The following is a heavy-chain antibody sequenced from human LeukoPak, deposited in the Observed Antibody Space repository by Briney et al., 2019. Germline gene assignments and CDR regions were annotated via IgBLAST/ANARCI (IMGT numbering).Heavy chain of an antibody. D-gene: IGHD5-18*01. Sequence: SETLSLTCTLSRGSIMTTHWWSWVRQPPGKGLEWIGEIYHTGTTNYSPSLKSRVTISVDTSKNQFSLKLSSVTAADTAVYYCARPGYSYGNRGAFDIWGQGTMVTVSS. J-gene: IGHJ3*02. V-gene: IGHV4-4*02. CDR1: RGSIMTTHW. CDR2: IYHTGTT. CDR3: ARPGYSYGNRGAFDI.